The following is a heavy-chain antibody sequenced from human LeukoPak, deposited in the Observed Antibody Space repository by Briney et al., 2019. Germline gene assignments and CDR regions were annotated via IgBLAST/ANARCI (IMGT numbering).Heavy chain of an antibody. D-gene: IGHD4-23*01. V-gene: IGHV4-59*01. J-gene: IGHJ4*02. Sequence: SETLSLTCTVSGGSISSYYWSWIRQPPGKGLEWIGYIYYSGSTNYNPSLKSRVTISVDTSKNQFSPKLSSVTAADTAVYYCASDYGGNSGLFDCWSQGTLVTVSS. CDR1: GGSISSYY. CDR2: IYYSGST. CDR3: ASDYGGNSGLFDC.